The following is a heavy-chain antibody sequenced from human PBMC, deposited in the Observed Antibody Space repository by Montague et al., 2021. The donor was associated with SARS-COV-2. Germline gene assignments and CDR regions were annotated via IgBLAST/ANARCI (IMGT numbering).Heavy chain of an antibody. J-gene: IGHJ4*02. CDR2: IYYSGST. D-gene: IGHD3-22*01. V-gene: IGHV4-39*01. Sequence: SETLSLTSTVSGGSISSSSYYWGWIRQPPGKGLEWIGSIYYSGSTYYNPSLKSRVTISVDTSKNQFSLKLSSVTAADTAVYYCARQVGTMIVVVIIKLRYYFDYWGQGTLVTVSS. CDR3: ARQVGTMIVVVIIKLRYYFDY. CDR1: GGSISSSSYY.